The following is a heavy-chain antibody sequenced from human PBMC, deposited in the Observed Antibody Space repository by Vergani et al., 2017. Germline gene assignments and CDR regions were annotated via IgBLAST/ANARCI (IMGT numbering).Heavy chain of an antibody. CDR1: GGSFSGYY. Sequence: QVQLQQWGAGLLKPSETLSLTCAVYGGSFSGYYWSWIRQPPGKGLEWIGEINHSGSTNYNPSLKSRVTISVDTSKNQFSLKLSSVTAADTAVYYCARDQVAAAGVDYWGQGTLVTVSS. CDR3: ARDQVAAAGVDY. D-gene: IGHD6-13*01. J-gene: IGHJ4*02. CDR2: INHSGST. V-gene: IGHV4-34*01.